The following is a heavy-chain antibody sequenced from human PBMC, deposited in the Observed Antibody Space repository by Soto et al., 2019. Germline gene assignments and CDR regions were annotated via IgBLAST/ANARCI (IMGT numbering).Heavy chain of an antibody. CDR3: ARAGEDCSSTSCLRYFDY. CDR2: IWYDGSNK. V-gene: IGHV3-33*01. D-gene: IGHD2-2*01. Sequence: GGSLRLSCAASGFTFSSYGMHWVRQAPGKGLEWVAVIWYDGSNKYYADSVKGRFTISRDNSKNTLYLQMNSLRAEDTAVYYCARAGEDCSSTSCLRYFDYWGQGTLVTVSS. CDR1: GFTFSSYG. J-gene: IGHJ4*02.